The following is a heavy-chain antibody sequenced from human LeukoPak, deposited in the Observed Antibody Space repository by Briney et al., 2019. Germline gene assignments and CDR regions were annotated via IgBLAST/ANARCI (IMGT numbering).Heavy chain of an antibody. D-gene: IGHD3-16*01. V-gene: IGHV1-2*02. CDR1: RYTFTGYD. CDR3: ARDASASWRHDFDY. J-gene: IGHJ4*02. CDR2: INPSSGGT. Sequence: ATVKVSCKASRYTFTGYDMHWVRQAPGQGLEWIGWINPSSGGTNYAQKFQGRVTMTRDTSTSTAYMELSSLTADDTAVYYCARDASASWRHDFDYWGQGTLVTVSS.